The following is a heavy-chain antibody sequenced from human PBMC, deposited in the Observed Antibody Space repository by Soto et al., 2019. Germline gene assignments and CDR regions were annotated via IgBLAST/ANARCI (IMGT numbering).Heavy chain of an antibody. D-gene: IGHD4-17*01. CDR2: IIPILGIA. Sequence: SVKVSCKASGGTFSSYTISWVRQAPGQGLEWMGRIIPILGIANYAQKFQGRVTITADKSTSTAYMELSSLRSEDTAVYYCARDEGATTVTTDAFDIWGQGTMVTVSS. CDR1: GGTFSSYT. CDR3: ARDEGATTVTTDAFDI. J-gene: IGHJ3*02. V-gene: IGHV1-69*04.